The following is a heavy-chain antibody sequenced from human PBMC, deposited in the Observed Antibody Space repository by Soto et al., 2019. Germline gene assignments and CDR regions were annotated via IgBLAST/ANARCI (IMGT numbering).Heavy chain of an antibody. V-gene: IGHV3-23*01. J-gene: IGHJ5*01. CDR2: ISGSGDST. Sequence: PGGSLRLSCAASGFTFSNYAMTWVRQAPGKGLEWVSSISGSGDSTYYADSVKGRSIISRDNSESTLYLHLRSLRAEDTALYYCATVNFATFGSGWLAFWGQGTPVTVSS. CDR1: GFTFSNYA. D-gene: IGHD6-19*01. CDR3: ATVNFATFGSGWLAF.